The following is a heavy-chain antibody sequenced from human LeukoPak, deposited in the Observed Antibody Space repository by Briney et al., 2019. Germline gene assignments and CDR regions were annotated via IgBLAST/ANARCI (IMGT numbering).Heavy chain of an antibody. CDR2: MYYTGSA. CDR3: ARHKREIAVAGLNAFDI. V-gene: IGHV4-59*08. J-gene: IGHJ3*02. Sequence: SETLSLTCTVSGGSITNYYWSWIRHSSGKGLEWIGYMYYTGSAYYSPSLKSRVTISVDTSKNQFSLKLSSVTAADTAVYYCARHKREIAVAGLNAFDIWGQGTMVTVSS. CDR1: GGSITNYY. D-gene: IGHD6-19*01.